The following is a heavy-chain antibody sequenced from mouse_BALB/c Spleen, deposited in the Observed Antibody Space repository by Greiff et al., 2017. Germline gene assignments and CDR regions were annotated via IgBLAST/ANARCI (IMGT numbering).Heavy chain of an antibody. D-gene: IGHD2-14*01. CDR3: TRESYYRYDAAVVYFDY. CDR2: INPSNGGT. V-gene: IGHV1S81*02. CDR1: GYTFISYY. Sequence: QVQLQQPGAELVKPGASVKLSCKASGYTFISYYMYWVKQRPGQGLEWIGGINPSNGGTNFNEKFKSKATLTVDKSSSTAYMQLSSLTSEDSAVYYCTRESYYRYDAAVVYFDYWGQGTTLTVSS. J-gene: IGHJ2*01.